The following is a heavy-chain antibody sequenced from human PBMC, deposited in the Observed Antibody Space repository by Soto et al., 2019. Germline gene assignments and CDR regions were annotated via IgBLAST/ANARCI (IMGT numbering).Heavy chain of an antibody. V-gene: IGHV2-26*01. CDR1: GFSLSNARMG. CDR2: IFSNDEK. J-gene: IGHJ6*02. Sequence: QVTLKESGPVLVKPTETLTLTCTVSGFSLSNARMGVSWIRQPPGKALEWLAHIFSNDEKSYSTSLKSRLTISKDTSKSQVVLTMTNMDPVDTATYYCARIWVYDSVTGYYYYGMDVWGQGTTVTVSS. D-gene: IGHD3-22*01. CDR3: ARIWVYDSVTGYYYYGMDV.